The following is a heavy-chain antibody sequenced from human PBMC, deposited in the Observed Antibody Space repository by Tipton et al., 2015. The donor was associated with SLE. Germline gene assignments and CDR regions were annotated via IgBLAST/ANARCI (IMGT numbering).Heavy chain of an antibody. V-gene: IGHV3-21*04. CDR2: ISSSSNFI. D-gene: IGHD3-3*01. J-gene: IGHJ4*02. CDR1: GFTFSHYR. CDR3: ARDLDDFWSGYYGY. Sequence: SLRLSCAASGFTFSHYRLAWVRQAPGKGLEWISSISSSSNFIYYADSLKGRFTISRDNAKNSLYLQMNSLRAEDTAVYYCARDLDDFWSGYYGYWGQGTLVTVSS.